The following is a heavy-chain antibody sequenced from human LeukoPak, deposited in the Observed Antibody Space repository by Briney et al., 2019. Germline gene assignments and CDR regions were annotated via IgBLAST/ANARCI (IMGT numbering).Heavy chain of an antibody. D-gene: IGHD5/OR15-5a*01. Sequence: SETLSLTCAVYGESLSKYYWTWIRQSPGKGLEWIGEINHRGSTNLNPSLKSRVTLSVDTSKHQFSLKLTSMTAADAAVYYCASSVRSTDYWGQGTLVTVSS. V-gene: IGHV4-34*01. CDR3: ASSVRSTDY. J-gene: IGHJ4*02. CDR2: INHRGST. CDR1: GESLSKYY.